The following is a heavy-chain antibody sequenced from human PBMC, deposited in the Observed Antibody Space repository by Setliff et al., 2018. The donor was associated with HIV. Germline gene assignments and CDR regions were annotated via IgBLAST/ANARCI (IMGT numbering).Heavy chain of an antibody. CDR3: ARDNLYYNLWNGSPVYGMDV. Sequence: PGGSLRLSCAASGFTFSSAWMGWVRQAPAKGLEWVANISPDGSATYYVDSVKGRFTISRDNAKNSLYLQLNSLRAEDTAIYYCARDNLYYNLWNGSPVYGMDVWGQGTTVTVSS. CDR1: GFTFSSAW. J-gene: IGHJ6*02. V-gene: IGHV3-7*01. D-gene: IGHD3-3*01. CDR2: ISPDGSAT.